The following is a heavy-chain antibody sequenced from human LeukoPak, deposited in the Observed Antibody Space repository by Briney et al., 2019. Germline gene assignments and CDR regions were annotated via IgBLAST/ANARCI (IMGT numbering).Heavy chain of an antibody. CDR1: GGSISSGDYY. CDR3: ARARCSSTSCYFPTRSYYGMDV. J-gene: IGHJ6*02. CDR2: IYYSGST. V-gene: IGHV4-30-4*01. D-gene: IGHD2-2*01. Sequence: SQTLSLTCTVSGGSISSGDYYWRWIRQPAGKGLEWIGYIYYSGSTYYNPSLKSRVTISVDTSKNQFSLKLSSVTAADTAVYYCARARCSSTSCYFPTRSYYGMDVWGQGTTVTVSS.